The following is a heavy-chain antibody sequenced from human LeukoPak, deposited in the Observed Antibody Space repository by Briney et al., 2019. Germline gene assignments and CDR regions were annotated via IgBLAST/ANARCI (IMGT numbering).Heavy chain of an antibody. J-gene: IGHJ4*02. CDR2: FDPEDAEV. D-gene: IGHD2-15*01. V-gene: IGHV1-24*01. CDR1: GNTLTDLS. Sequence: ASVKVSCKVSGNTLTDLSIHWVRQAPERGLDWMGGFDPEDAEVIYAEKFQDRVTMTEDPSTDTAYLELSSLRSEDAAVYYCAAEGQWSLVHYFNSWGQGTLVTVSS. CDR3: AAEGQWSLVHYFNS.